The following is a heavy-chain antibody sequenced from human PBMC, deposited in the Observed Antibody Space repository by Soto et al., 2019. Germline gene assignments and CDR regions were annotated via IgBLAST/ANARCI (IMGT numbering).Heavy chain of an antibody. V-gene: IGHV3-30-3*01. CDR3: ARDDEGLAIFGVVIRTYYYGMDV. Sequence: QVQLVESGGGVVQPRRSLRLSCAASGFIFSSYAMHWVRQAPGKGLEWVAVISYDGSNKYYADSVKGRFTISRDNSKNTLYLQMNSLRAEDTAVDYCARDDEGLAIFGVVIRTYYYGMDVWGQGTTVTVSS. CDR2: ISYDGSNK. D-gene: IGHD3-3*01. CDR1: GFIFSSYA. J-gene: IGHJ6*02.